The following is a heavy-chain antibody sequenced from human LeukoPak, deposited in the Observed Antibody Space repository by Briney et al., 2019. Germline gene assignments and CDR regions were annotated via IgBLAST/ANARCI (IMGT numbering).Heavy chain of an antibody. CDR2: IRYDGSNK. Sequence: GGSLRLSCPASGFTFRTYGMHWVRQAPGKGLEWVAFIRYDGSNKYYADSVKGRFTISRDNSKNMLYLQMNSLRAEDTAVYYCARGPSGYHNTGGQGTLVTVSS. V-gene: IGHV3-30*02. J-gene: IGHJ4*02. CDR3: ARGPSGYHNT. D-gene: IGHD5-12*01. CDR1: GFTFRTYG.